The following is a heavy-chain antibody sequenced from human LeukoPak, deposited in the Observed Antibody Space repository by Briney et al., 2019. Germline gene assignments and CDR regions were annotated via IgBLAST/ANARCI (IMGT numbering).Heavy chain of an antibody. CDR2: IYIGGST. Sequence: GGSLRLSCAASGFTVISNYMTWVRQAPGKGLEWVSVIYIGGSTDYADSVKGRFTISRDNAKNSLYLQMNSLRAEDTAVYYCARVARSSFPFDYWGQGTLVTVSS. CDR3: ARVARSSFPFDY. CDR1: GFTVISNY. J-gene: IGHJ4*02. D-gene: IGHD6-6*01. V-gene: IGHV3-53*01.